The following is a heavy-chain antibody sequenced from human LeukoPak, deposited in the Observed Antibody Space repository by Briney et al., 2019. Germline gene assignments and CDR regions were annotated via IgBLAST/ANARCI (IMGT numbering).Heavy chain of an antibody. Sequence: PGGSLRLSCAASGFTFSSYAMHWVRQAPGKGLEWVAVISYDGSNKYYADSVKGRFTISRDNSKNTLYLQMNSLRSEDTAVYYCASVLSGIAVAGSFDPWGQGTLVTVSS. CDR1: GFTFSSYA. D-gene: IGHD6-19*01. CDR3: ASVLSGIAVAGSFDP. CDR2: ISYDGSNK. V-gene: IGHV3-30-3*01. J-gene: IGHJ5*02.